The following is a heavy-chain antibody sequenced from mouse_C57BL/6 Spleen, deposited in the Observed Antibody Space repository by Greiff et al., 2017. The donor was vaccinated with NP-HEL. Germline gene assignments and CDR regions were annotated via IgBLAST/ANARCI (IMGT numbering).Heavy chain of an antibody. J-gene: IGHJ4*01. CDR3: ARGGYESPYAMDY. Sequence: VQRVESGAELARPGASVKLSCKASGYTFTSYGISWVKQRTGQGLEWIGEIYPRSGNTYYNEKFKGKATLTADKSSSTAYMELRSLTSEDSAVYFCARGGYESPYAMDYWGQGTSVTVSS. CDR1: GYTFTSYG. CDR2: IYPRSGNT. D-gene: IGHD2-3*01. V-gene: IGHV1-81*01.